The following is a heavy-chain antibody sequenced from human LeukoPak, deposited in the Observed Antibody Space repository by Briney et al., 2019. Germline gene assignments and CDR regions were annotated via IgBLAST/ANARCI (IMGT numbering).Heavy chain of an antibody. V-gene: IGHV3-23*01. CDR2: ISGSGGST. CDR1: GFTFSSYA. D-gene: IGHD2-21*02. J-gene: IGHJ4*02. CDR3: AKEPYCGGDCYSEGPFDY. Sequence: GGSLRLSCAASGFTFSSYAMSWVRQAPGKGLECVSAISGSGGSTYYADSVKGRFTISRDNSKNTLYLQMNSLRAEDTAVYYCAKEPYCGGDCYSEGPFDYWGQGTLVTVSS.